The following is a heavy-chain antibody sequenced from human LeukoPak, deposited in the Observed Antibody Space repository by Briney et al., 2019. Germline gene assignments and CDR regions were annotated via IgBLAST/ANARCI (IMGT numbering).Heavy chain of an antibody. CDR1: GFTFSAYP. D-gene: IGHD2/OR15-2a*01. J-gene: IGHJ4*02. Sequence: PGGSLGLSCAASGFTFSAYPMHWVRQAPGKGLEWVSVISKDGREKHFADPVKGRFTISRDNSRNTLYLQMNSLRAEDTAVYFCAKGGLSIMGYWGQGTLVTVSS. CDR3: AKGGLSIMGY. V-gene: IGHV3-30*04. CDR2: ISKDGREK.